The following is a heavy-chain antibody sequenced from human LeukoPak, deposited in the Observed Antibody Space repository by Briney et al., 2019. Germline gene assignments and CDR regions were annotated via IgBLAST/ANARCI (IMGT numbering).Heavy chain of an antibody. J-gene: IGHJ3*02. V-gene: IGHV3-7*01. CDR2: IKQDGSEK. CDR1: GFTFSYYW. CDR3: ARDLRGLDAFDI. Sequence: GGSLRLSCAASGFTFSYYWMSWVRQAPGKGLEWVANIKQDGSEKYYVDSVRGRFTISRDNAKTSLWLQMNSLTAEDTAVYFCARDLRGLDAFDIWGQGTMVTVSS.